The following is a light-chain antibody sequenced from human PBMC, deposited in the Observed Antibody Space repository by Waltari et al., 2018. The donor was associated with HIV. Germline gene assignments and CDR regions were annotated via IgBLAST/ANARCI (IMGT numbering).Light chain of an antibody. CDR3: SSYTSSRV. Sequence: GQSITISCTGTSSDVGGYNYVSWYQQHPGKAPKLMIYDVSNRPSGVSNRFSGSKSGNTASLTISGLQAEDEADYYCSSYTSSRVFGGGTKLTVL. J-gene: IGLJ3*02. CDR1: SSDVGGYNY. V-gene: IGLV2-14*03. CDR2: DVS.